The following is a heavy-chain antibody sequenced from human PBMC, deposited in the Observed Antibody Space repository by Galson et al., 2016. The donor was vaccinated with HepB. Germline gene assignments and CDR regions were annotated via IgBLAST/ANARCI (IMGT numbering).Heavy chain of an antibody. CDR1: GFNFSAYG. CDR2: IWFDGNNK. V-gene: IGHV3-33*01. J-gene: IGHJ3*02. CDR3: ARDAADIVVPSLEGDASDI. D-gene: IGHD2-15*01. Sequence: SLRLSCAASGFNFSAYGMHWVRQAPGKGLEWVAVIWFDGNNKYSADSVKGRFTFSRDNSKNTLYLQMNSLRLEDTAVYYCARDAADIVVPSLEGDASDIWGQGTMVTVSS.